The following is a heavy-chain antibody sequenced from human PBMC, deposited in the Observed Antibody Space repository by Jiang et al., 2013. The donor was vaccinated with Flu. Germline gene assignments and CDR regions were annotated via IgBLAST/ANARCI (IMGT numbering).Heavy chain of an antibody. CDR2: INHSENT. V-gene: IGHV4-34*01. D-gene: IGHD5-24*01. CDR3: AREKDNSWDFYMDI. J-gene: IGHJ6*03. CDR1: GASISSNY. Sequence: RLLKPSETLSLHCSVSGASISSNYWTWIRQSPGQGLEWIGEINHSENTNYNPSLKSRVTMSLDTAKNTFSLHLTSVTAADTAVYYCAREKDNSWDFYMDIWGRGATVIVSS.